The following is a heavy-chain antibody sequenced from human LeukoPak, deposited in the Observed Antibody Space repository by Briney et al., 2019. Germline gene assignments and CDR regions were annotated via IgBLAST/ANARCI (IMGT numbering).Heavy chain of an antibody. CDR2: INYSGST. CDR3: AREYSSFEY. J-gene: IGHJ4*02. CDR1: GGSISGYY. V-gene: IGHV4-59*01. D-gene: IGHD3-22*01. Sequence: PSETLSLTCTVSGGSISGYYWHWIRQPPGMGLEWIGYINYSGSTDYNPSLKSRVTISVDTSKNQFSLNLRSVTAADTAVYYRAREYSSFEYWGQGILVTVSS.